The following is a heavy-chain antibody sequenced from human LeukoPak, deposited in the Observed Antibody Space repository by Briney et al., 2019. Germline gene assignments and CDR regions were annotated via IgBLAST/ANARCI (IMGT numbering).Heavy chain of an antibody. CDR3: ARRALRWVSGNWFDP. D-gene: IGHD4-23*01. V-gene: IGHV4-4*07. CDR2: IYTSGST. Sequence: SETLSLSCTVSEGSISSYYCSWIRQPAGKGLEWIGRIYTSGSTNYNPSLKSRVTISVDTSKNQFSLKLSSVTAADTAVYYCARRALRWVSGNWFDPWGQGTLVTVSS. J-gene: IGHJ5*02. CDR1: EGSISSYY.